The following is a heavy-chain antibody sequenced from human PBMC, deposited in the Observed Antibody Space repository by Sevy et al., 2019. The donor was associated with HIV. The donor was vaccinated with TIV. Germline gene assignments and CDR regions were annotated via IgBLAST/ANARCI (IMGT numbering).Heavy chain of an antibody. CDR1: GFTFSTYV. CDR2: ISTNGIYT. V-gene: IGHV3-64D*06. CDR3: VKDYRQSGYRSNFMDV. Sequence: GGSLRLSCSASGFTFSTYVLHWVRQAPGKGLEYVSTISTNGIYTYYADSVKGRFTISRDNSGNTLYLQMSSLRGDDTAVYYCVKDYRQSGYRSNFMDVWGKGTTVTVSS. J-gene: IGHJ6*03. D-gene: IGHD5-12*01.